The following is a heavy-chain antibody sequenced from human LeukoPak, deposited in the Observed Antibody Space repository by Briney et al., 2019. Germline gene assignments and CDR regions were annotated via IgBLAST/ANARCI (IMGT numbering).Heavy chain of an antibody. V-gene: IGHV3-23*01. CDR3: AKDHRVWSGYLDY. CDR2: ISGSGGST. J-gene: IGHJ4*02. CDR1: RFTFSTYA. Sequence: GGSLRLSCSASRFTFSTYAMSWVRQAPGKGLEWVSVISGSGGSTYYADSVKGRFTISRDNSKNTLYLQMNSLRAEDTAVYYCAKDHRVWSGYLDYWGQGTLVTVSS. D-gene: IGHD3-3*01.